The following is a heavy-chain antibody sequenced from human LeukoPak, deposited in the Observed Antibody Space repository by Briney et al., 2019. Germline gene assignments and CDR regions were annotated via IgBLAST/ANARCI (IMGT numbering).Heavy chain of an antibody. CDR2: ISGSGGST. CDR3: AKGHYDYVWGSYYFDY. Sequence: QSGGSLRLSCAASGFTFSSYSMNWVRQAPGKGLEWVSAISGSGGSTYYADSVKGRFTISRDNSRDTLYLRMNSLRAEDTAVYYCAKGHYDYVWGSYYFDYWGQGTLVTVSS. CDR1: GFTFSSYS. V-gene: IGHV3-23*01. J-gene: IGHJ4*02. D-gene: IGHD3-16*01.